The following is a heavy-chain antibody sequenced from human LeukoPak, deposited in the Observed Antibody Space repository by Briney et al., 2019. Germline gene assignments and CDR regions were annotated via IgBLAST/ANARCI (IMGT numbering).Heavy chain of an antibody. CDR2: IYSGGTT. CDR3: VSGITGTNNWFDP. CDR1: GFSVSSNY. J-gene: IGHJ5*02. Sequence: GGSLRLSCAASGFSVSSNYMNWVRQAPGKGLEWVSVIYSGGTTYYADSVKGRFTISRDNSKNTLYLQMNSLRAEDTALYYCVSGITGTNNWFDPWGQGTLVTVSS. D-gene: IGHD1-20*01. V-gene: IGHV3-66*02.